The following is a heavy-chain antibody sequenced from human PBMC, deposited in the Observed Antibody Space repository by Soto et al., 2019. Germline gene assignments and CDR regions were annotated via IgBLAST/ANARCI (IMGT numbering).Heavy chain of an antibody. Sequence: QLQLQESGPGLVKPSETLSLTCTVSGGSISSSSYYWGWIRQPPGKGLEWIGSIYYSGSTYYNPSLKSRVTISVDTSKNQFSLKLSSVTAADTAVYYCARHEGSGWYTHYFDYWGQGTLVTVSS. D-gene: IGHD6-19*01. CDR1: GGSISSSSYY. V-gene: IGHV4-39*01. CDR2: IYYSGST. CDR3: ARHEGSGWYTHYFDY. J-gene: IGHJ4*02.